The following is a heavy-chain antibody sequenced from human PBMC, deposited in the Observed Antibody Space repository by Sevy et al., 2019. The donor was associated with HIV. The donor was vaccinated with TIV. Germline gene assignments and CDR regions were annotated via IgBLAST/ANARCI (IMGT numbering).Heavy chain of an antibody. V-gene: IGHV4-34*01. CDR1: GGSFSGYY. J-gene: IGHJ6*02. D-gene: IGHD1-26*01. Sequence: SETLSLTCAVYGGSFSGYYWSWIRQPPGKGLEWIGEINHSGSTNYNPSLKSRVTISVDTSKNQFSLKLSSVTAAETAVYYCARAGDSGSFTAGMDVWGQGTTVTVSS. CDR3: ARAGDSGSFTAGMDV. CDR2: INHSGST.